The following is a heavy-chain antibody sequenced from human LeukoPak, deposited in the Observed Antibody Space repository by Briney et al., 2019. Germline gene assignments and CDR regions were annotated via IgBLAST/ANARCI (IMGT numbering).Heavy chain of an antibody. CDR3: ARGYCSGGSCYSYYYNYMDV. CDR2: IYYSGST. D-gene: IGHD2-15*01. V-gene: IGHV4-39*07. Sequence: PSETLSLTCTVSGGSISSSSYYWGWIRQPPGKGLEWIGSIYYSGSTYYNPSLKGRVTISVDTSKNQFSLKLSSVTAADTAVYYCARGYCSGGSCYSYYYNYMDVWGKGTTVTVSS. J-gene: IGHJ6*03. CDR1: GGSISSSSYY.